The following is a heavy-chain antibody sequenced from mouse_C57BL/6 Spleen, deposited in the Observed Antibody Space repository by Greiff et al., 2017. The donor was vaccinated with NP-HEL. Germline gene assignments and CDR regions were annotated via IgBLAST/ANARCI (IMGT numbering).Heavy chain of an antibody. V-gene: IGHV14-2*01. CDR1: GFNIKDYY. Sequence: EVKLMESGAELVKPGASVKLSCTASGFNIKDYYMHWVKQRTEQGLEWIGRIDPEDGETKYAPKFQGQATITADTSSNTAYLQLSSLTSEDTAVYYCARCPYGSSYDWYFDVWGTGTTVTVSS. D-gene: IGHD1-1*01. J-gene: IGHJ1*03. CDR2: IDPEDGET. CDR3: ARCPYGSSYDWYFDV.